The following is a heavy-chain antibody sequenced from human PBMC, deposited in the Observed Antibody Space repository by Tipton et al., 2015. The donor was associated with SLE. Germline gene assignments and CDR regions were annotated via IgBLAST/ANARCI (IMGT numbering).Heavy chain of an antibody. CDR3: ASRSETSRDGDDAFDI. J-gene: IGHJ3*02. Sequence: TLSLTCAVYGGSFSGYYWSWIRQPPGKGLEWIGEINHSGSTNYNPSLKSRVTTSVDTSKNQFPLKLRSVTAADTAVYYCASRSETSRDGDDAFDIWGQGTMVTVSS. CDR2: INHSGST. CDR1: GGSFSGYY. V-gene: IGHV4-34*01. D-gene: IGHD2-2*01.